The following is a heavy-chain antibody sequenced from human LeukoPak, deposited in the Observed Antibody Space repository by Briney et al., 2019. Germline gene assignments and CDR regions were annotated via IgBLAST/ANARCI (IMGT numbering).Heavy chain of an antibody. CDR1: GYTFTSYG. D-gene: IGHD5-18*01. J-gene: IGHJ4*02. CDR3: ARERTAMDTLDY. V-gene: IGHV1-18*01. Sequence: ASEKVSCKASGYTFTSYGISWVRQAPGQGLEWMGWISAYNGNTNYAQKLQGRVTMTTDTSTSTAYMELRSLRSDDTAVYYCARERTAMDTLDYWGQGTLVTVSS. CDR2: ISAYNGNT.